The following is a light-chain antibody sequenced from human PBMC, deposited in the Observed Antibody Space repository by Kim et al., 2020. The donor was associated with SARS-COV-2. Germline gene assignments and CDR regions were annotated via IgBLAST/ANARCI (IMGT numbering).Light chain of an antibody. Sequence: ALTQSPVTLSLSPGERATLSCRASESVGSNLAWDQQKPGQAPRLLIFGASSRATGIPDRFSGSGSGTDFTLTISRLEPEDFAVYSCQQYGSSPRTFGQGTKLEI. CDR3: QQYGSSPRT. CDR1: ESVGSN. V-gene: IGKV3-20*01. CDR2: GAS. J-gene: IGKJ2*01.